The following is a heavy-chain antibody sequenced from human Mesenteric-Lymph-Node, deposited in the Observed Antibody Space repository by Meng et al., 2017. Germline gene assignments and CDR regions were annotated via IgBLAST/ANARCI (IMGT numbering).Heavy chain of an antibody. CDR1: GYTFIDSY. D-gene: IGHD3-10*01. CDR2: IIPSSGDA. J-gene: IGHJ5*02. V-gene: IGHV1-2*06. CDR3: ARSGESGSGSYLVP. Sequence: ASVKVSCKASGYTFIDSYVHWVRQAPGQGLEWMGRIIPSSGDANSAQKFQGRVTQTWDTSISTAYMELSRLRSDDTAVYYCARSGESGSGSYLVPWGQGTLVTVSS.